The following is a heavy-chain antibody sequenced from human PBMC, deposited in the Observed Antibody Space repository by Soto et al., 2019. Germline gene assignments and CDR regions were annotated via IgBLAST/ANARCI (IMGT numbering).Heavy chain of an antibody. Sequence: QVQLQESGPGLVQPSETLSLTCVGVSFGTYYWCWLRQPPGKGLEWFVYIFSSEHFKYNPSLKSRLTISVDPSKNHVSLRLTSVTAADTAVHYCAREGGGYRCDHWGQGTLVTVSS. D-gene: IGHD3-16*02. V-gene: IGHV4-59*01. CDR2: IFSSEHF. J-gene: IGHJ4*02. CDR3: AREGGGYRCDH. CDR1: VSFGTYY.